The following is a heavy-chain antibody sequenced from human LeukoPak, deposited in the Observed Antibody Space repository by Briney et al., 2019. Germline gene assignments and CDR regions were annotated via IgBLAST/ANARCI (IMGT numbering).Heavy chain of an antibody. Sequence: SETLSLTCTVSGGSISSYYWSWIRQPPGKGLEWIGYIYYSGSTNYSPSLKSRVTISVDTSKNQFSLKLSSVTAADTAVYYCARDSSSLYYYGMDVWGQGTTVTVSS. D-gene: IGHD6-13*01. CDR2: IYYSGST. CDR3: ARDSSSLYYYGMDV. J-gene: IGHJ6*02. CDR1: GGSISSYY. V-gene: IGHV4-59*01.